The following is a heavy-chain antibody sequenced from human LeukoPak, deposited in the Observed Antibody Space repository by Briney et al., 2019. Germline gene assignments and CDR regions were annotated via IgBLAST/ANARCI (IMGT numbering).Heavy chain of an antibody. J-gene: IGHJ4*02. CDR1: GFIFSSYA. CDR2: ISYDGSNK. V-gene: IGHV3-30-3*01. Sequence: GGSLRLSCAASGFIFSSYAMHWVRQAPGKGLEWVAVISYDGSNKYYADSVKGRFTISRDNSKNTLYLQMNSLRAEDTAVYYCAREDYGGNWFDYWGQGTLVTVSS. CDR3: AREDYGGNWFDY. D-gene: IGHD4-23*01.